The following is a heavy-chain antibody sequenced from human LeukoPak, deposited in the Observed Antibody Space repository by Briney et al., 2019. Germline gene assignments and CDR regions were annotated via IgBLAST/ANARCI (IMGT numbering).Heavy chain of an antibody. Sequence: SETLSLTCTVSGDSISSYYWSWIRQPAGKGLEWIGRIYTSGSTNYNPSLKSRVTISVDRSKNQFSLKLSSVPAADTAVYYCAGVDCSGGSCSPWYFDLWGRGTLVTVSS. J-gene: IGHJ2*01. CDR1: GDSISSYY. CDR2: IYTSGST. CDR3: AGVDCSGGSCSPWYFDL. V-gene: IGHV4-4*07. D-gene: IGHD2-15*01.